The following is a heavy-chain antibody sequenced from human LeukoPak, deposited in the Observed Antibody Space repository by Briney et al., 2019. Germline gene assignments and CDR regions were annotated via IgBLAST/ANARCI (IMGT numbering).Heavy chain of an antibody. CDR3: ARDIFKGTNWFDP. J-gene: IGHJ5*02. D-gene: IGHD2-15*01. V-gene: IGHV4-31*03. Sequence: SQTLSLTCTVSGGSISSGGYYWSWIRQHPGTGLEWIGYIYYSGSTYYNPSLKSRVTISVDTSNNQFSLKLSSVTAADTAVYYCARDIFKGTNWFDPWGQGTLVTVSS. CDR1: GGSISSGGYY. CDR2: IYYSGST.